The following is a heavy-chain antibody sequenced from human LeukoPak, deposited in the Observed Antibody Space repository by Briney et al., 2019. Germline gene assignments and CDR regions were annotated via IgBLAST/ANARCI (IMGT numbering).Heavy chain of an antibody. J-gene: IGHJ6*02. CDR3: ARGLGYCSGGTCFFYYGLDV. CDR2: IHYSGST. V-gene: IGHV4-59*01. CDR1: GGSLSSYY. D-gene: IGHD2-15*01. Sequence: PSETLSLTCTVSGGSLSSYYWSWIRQSPGQGLEWIGYIHYSGSTSSSPSLKSRVTVSVDASKNQFSLRLNSVTAADTAVYYCARGLGYCSGGTCFFYYGLDVWGQGTTVTVSS.